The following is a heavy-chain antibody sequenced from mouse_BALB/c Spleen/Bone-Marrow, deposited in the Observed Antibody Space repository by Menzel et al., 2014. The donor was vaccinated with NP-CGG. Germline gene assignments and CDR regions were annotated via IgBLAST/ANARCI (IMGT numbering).Heavy chain of an antibody. CDR1: GYSITNDYA. Sequence: VQLQQSGPGLVKPSQSLSLTCTVTGYSITNDYAWNWIRQFPGNKLEWMGYIAYGGITRYNPSLKSRISITRDTSENQFFLQLNSVTPEDTATYYCARSGGSGFFYYFDYWGQGTTLTVPS. CDR2: IAYGGIT. CDR3: ARSGGSGFFYYFDY. J-gene: IGHJ2*01. V-gene: IGHV3-2*02. D-gene: IGHD1-1*01.